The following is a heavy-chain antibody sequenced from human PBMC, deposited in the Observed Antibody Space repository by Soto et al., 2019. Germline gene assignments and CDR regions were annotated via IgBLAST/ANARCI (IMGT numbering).Heavy chain of an antibody. V-gene: IGHV4-59*12. D-gene: IGHD6-13*01. Sequence: SETLSLTCSVSGGSIRSYYWSWIRQPPGKGLEWIGYAYYNGSPNYHPSLKSRVTISVDTSKNQFSLKLSSVTAADTAVYYCARDHFSGQQRTFDYWGQGTLVTVSS. CDR2: AYYNGSP. CDR1: GGSIRSYY. J-gene: IGHJ4*02. CDR3: ARDHFSGQQRTFDY.